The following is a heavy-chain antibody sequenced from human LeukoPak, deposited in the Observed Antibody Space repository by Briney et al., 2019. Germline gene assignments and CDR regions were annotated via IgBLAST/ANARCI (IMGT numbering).Heavy chain of an antibody. D-gene: IGHD1-26*01. CDR3: ASEFIVGATFDY. Sequence: GGSLRLSCAASGFTFSSYAMHWVRQAPGKGLEWVAVISYDGSNKYYADSVKGRFTISRDNAKTSLYLQMNSLRAEDTAVYYCASEFIVGATFDYWGQGTLVTVSS. CDR1: GFTFSSYA. J-gene: IGHJ4*02. V-gene: IGHV3-30*07. CDR2: ISYDGSNK.